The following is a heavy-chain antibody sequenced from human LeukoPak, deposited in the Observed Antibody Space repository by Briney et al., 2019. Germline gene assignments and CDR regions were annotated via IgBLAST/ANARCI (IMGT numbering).Heavy chain of an antibody. J-gene: IGHJ4*02. V-gene: IGHV3-15*01. Sequence: GGSLRLSCAASGLTFINAWMSWVRQAPGKGLEWVGRIKSKTDGGTTDYAAPVKGRFTISRDDSKNTLYLQMNSLKTEDTAVYYCTTCLTSGIVVVPAALEGVDYWGQGTLVTVSS. CDR3: TTCLTSGIVVVPAALEGVDY. CDR1: GLTFINAW. D-gene: IGHD2-2*01. CDR2: IKSKTDGGTT.